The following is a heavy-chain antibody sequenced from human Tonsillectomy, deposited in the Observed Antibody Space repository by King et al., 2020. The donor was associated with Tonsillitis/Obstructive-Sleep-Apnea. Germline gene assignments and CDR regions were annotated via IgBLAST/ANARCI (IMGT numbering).Heavy chain of an antibody. D-gene: IGHD2-2*01. CDR2: IYNSGHT. CDR1: GDSISNGDYY. V-gene: IGHV4-31*03. CDR3: ARGGGYCSTISCSDFDS. Sequence: QLQESGPGLVKPSQTLSLTCTVSGDSISNGDYYWSWIRQHPGKGLEWIGYIYNSGHTYYNPSLKSRLIISVDSSKNQFSLKLSSVTAADTAVYYCARGGGYCSTISCSDFDSWGQGTLVTVSP. J-gene: IGHJ4*02.